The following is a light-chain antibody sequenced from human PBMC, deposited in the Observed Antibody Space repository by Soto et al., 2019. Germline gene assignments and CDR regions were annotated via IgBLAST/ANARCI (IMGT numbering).Light chain of an antibody. CDR3: QQYNNWPPYT. Sequence: EIVMTQSPATLSVSPGERATLSCRASQSVASNLAWYQQKPGQAPRILIYGASIRATGVPARFSGSGSGTEFTLTISSLQSEDFAVYYCQQYNNWPPYTFGQGTKLEIK. J-gene: IGKJ2*01. CDR2: GAS. CDR1: QSVASN. V-gene: IGKV3-15*01.